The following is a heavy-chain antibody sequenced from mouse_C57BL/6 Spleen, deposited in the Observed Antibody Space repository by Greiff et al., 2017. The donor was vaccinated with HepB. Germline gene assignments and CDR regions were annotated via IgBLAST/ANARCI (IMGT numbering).Heavy chain of an antibody. CDR3: ARTGNYFDY. V-gene: IGHV1-82*01. D-gene: IGHD4-1*01. CDR1: GYAFSSSW. CDR2: IYPGDGDT. Sequence: QVQLQQSGPELVKPGASVKISCKASGYAFSSSWMNWVKQRPGKGLEWIGRIYPGDGDTNYNGKFKGKATLTADKSSSTAYMQLSSLTSEDSAVYFCARTGNYFDYWGEGTTPTVSS. J-gene: IGHJ2*01.